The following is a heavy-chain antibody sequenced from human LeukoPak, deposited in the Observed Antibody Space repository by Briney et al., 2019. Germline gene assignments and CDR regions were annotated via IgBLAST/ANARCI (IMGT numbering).Heavy chain of an antibody. V-gene: IGHV3-23*01. CDR3: AKDIDWLAFED. D-gene: IGHD6-19*01. CDR1: GFTFSSYW. Sequence: GGSLRLSCAASGFTFSSYWMNWVRQAPGKGPEWVSGIGPSGDKTYYADSVKGRFTISRDNSENTVYLQMNSLRVEDTALYYCAKDIDWLAFEDWGQGTLVTVSS. CDR2: IGPSGDKT. J-gene: IGHJ4*02.